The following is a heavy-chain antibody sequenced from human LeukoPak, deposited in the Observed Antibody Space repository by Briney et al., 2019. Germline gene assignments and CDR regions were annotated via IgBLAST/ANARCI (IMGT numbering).Heavy chain of an antibody. D-gene: IGHD2-21*01. CDR2: IYYSGST. CDR3: ASMWNYSDY. J-gene: IGHJ4*02. Sequence: SETLSLTCTVSGGSISSYYWSWIRQPPGKGLEWIGYIYYSGSTNYNPSLKSRVTISVDTSKNQFSLKLSSVTAADTAVYYCASMWNYSDYWGQGTLVTVSS. CDR1: GGSISSYY. V-gene: IGHV4-59*08.